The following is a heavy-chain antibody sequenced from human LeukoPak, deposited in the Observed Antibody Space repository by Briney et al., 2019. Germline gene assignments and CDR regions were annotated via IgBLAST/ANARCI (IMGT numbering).Heavy chain of an antibody. J-gene: IGHJ4*02. Sequence: ASVKVSCKASGYTFTNYHINWVRQASGQGLEWMTWINPDTGDKGYARKFQDRVTITTDTSISTAYMELSSLSSEDTAVYFCARTTSLTASGYDYWGQGTLVTVSS. V-gene: IGHV1-8*03. CDR3: ARTTSLTASGYDY. CDR1: GYTFTNYH. CDR2: INPDTGDK. D-gene: IGHD2-21*02.